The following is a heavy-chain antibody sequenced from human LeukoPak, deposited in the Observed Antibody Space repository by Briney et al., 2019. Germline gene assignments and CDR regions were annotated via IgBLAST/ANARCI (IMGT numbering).Heavy chain of an antibody. CDR2: IGGSGYFT. J-gene: IGHJ4*02. D-gene: IGHD1-1*01. Sequence: QPGGSLRLSCAASGFTFISYAVCWVRQAPGMGLEWVSSIGGSGYFTYYADSVEGRFTISRDKSKNRLYLQMNSLRAEDTAVYYCAKDKEGTNLQPSAYFEYWGQGSLVTVSS. CDR1: GFTFISYA. CDR3: AKDKEGTNLQPSAYFEY. V-gene: IGHV3-23*01.